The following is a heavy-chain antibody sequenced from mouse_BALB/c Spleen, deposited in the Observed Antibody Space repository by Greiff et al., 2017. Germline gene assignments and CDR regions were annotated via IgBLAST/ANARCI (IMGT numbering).Heavy chain of an antibody. CDR1: GFSLTSYG. CDR2: IWAGGST. D-gene: IGHD2-3*01. J-gene: IGHJ2*01. Sequence: VKLVESGPGLVAPSQSLSITCTVSGFSLTSYGVHWVRQPPGKGLEWLGVIWAGGSTNYNSALMSRLSISKDNSKSQVFLKMNSLQTDDTAMYYCARGGYYQYYFDYWGQGTTLTVSS. CDR3: ARGGYYQYYFDY. V-gene: IGHV2-9*02.